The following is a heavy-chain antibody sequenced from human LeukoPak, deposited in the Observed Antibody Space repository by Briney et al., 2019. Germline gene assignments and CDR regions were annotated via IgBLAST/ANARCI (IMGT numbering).Heavy chain of an antibody. V-gene: IGHV1-8*01. J-gene: IGHJ5*02. D-gene: IGHD2-2*01. CDR2: MNPNSGNT. Sequence: ALVKVSCKASGYTFTSYDINWVRQATGQGLEWMGWMNPNSGNTGYAQKFQGRVTMTRNTSISTAYMELSSLRSEDTAVYYCARGSCSSTSCYWFDPWGQGTLVTVSS. CDR3: ARGSCSSTSCYWFDP. CDR1: GYTFTSYD.